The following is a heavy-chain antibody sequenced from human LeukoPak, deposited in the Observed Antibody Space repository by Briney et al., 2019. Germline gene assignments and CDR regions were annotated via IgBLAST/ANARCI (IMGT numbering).Heavy chain of an antibody. J-gene: IGHJ3*02. Sequence: SVKVSCKASGGTFSSYAISWVRQAPGQGLEWMGRIIPIFGIANYAQKFQGRVTITADKSTSAAYMELSSLRSEDTAVYYCARARLTYGAYDAFDIWGQGTMVTVSS. V-gene: IGHV1-69*04. D-gene: IGHD4-17*01. CDR2: IIPIFGIA. CDR3: ARARLTYGAYDAFDI. CDR1: GGTFSSYA.